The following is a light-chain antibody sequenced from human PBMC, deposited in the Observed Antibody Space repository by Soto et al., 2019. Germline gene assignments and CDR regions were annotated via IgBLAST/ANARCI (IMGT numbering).Light chain of an antibody. Sequence: QSVLTQPPSVSGAPGQRVTISCTGSSSNIGAGYDVHWYQQLPGTAPKLLIYSNSNRPSGVPDRFSGSKSGTSASLAITGLQAEDEADYYCQSHDSSLSGSYVFGTGTKLTVL. J-gene: IGLJ1*01. CDR2: SNS. CDR1: SSNIGAGYD. V-gene: IGLV1-40*01. CDR3: QSHDSSLSGSYV.